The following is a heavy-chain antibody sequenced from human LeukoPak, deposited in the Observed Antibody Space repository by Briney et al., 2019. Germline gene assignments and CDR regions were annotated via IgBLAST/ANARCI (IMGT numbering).Heavy chain of an antibody. CDR1: GYTFTNYY. Sequence: ASVKVSCKASGYTFTNYYMHWVRQAPGQGLEWMGWVNPNTGGTIYGQDFQGRVTMTGDTSITTAYMELSSLRPDDTAVYYCARVTVGRSYYDSMLIDYWGQGTLVTVSS. J-gene: IGHJ4*02. CDR3: ARVTVGRSYYDSMLIDY. CDR2: VNPNTGGT. D-gene: IGHD3-22*01. V-gene: IGHV1-2*02.